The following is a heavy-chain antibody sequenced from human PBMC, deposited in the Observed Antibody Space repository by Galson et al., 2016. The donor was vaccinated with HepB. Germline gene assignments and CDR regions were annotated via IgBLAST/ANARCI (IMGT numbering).Heavy chain of an antibody. J-gene: IGHJ5*02. CDR1: GFTFSNYG. D-gene: IGHD6-13*01. CDR3: ARDFRSSWTNWFDP. Sequence: SLRLSCAASGFTFSNYGVHWIRQAPGKGLEWVAIISFDGATKYIDSVTGRFTISRDTSKNTLYLQMNSLRGEDTAIYYCARDFRSSWTNWFDPWGQGTLVTVSS. V-gene: IGHV3-30*03. CDR2: ISFDGATK.